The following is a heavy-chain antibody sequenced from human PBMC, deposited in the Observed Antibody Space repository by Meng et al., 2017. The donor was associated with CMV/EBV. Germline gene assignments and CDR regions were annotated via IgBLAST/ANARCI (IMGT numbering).Heavy chain of an antibody. J-gene: IGHJ4*02. CDR1: GFTFSSYW. D-gene: IGHD1-14*01. V-gene: IGHV3-74*01. CDR2: INSDGSST. Sequence: GESLKISCAASGFTFSSYWMHWVRQAPGKGLVWVSRINSDGSSTSYADSVKGRFTISRDNAKNTLYLQMNSRRAEDTAVYYCARAGKDGVGRAVYYDYWGQGTLVTVSS. CDR3: ARAGKDGVGRAVYYDY.